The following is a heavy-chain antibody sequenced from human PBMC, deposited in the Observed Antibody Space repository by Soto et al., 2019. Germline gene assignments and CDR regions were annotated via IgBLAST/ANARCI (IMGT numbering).Heavy chain of an antibody. CDR1: GFTFSSYG. CDR2: IWYDGSNK. D-gene: IGHD3-22*01. V-gene: IGHV3-33*01. Sequence: QVQLVESGGGVVQPGRSLRLSCAASGFTFSSYGMHWVRQAPGKGLEWVAVIWYDGSNKYYADSVKGRFTISRDNSKNTLYLQMNSLRAEDTAVYYCATFSYDGSADGDYWGQGTLVTVSS. J-gene: IGHJ4*02. CDR3: ATFSYDGSADGDY.